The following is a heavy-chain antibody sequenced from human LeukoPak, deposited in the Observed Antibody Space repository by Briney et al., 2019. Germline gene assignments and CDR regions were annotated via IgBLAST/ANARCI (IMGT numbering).Heavy chain of an antibody. D-gene: IGHD3-10*01. CDR3: ARVPGFGELFDY. J-gene: IGHJ4*02. CDR2: ISAYNGNT. V-gene: IGHV1-18*01. Sequence: ASVKVSCKASGYTFTSYGISWVRQAPGQGLEWMGWISAYNGNTNYAQKLQGRVTMTTDTSTSTAYTELRSLRSDDTAVYYCARVPGFGELFDYWGQGTLVTVSS. CDR1: GYTFTSYG.